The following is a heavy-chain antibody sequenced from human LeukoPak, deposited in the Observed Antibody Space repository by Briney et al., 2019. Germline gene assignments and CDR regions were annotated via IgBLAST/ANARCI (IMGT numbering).Heavy chain of an antibody. CDR2: IKSDGSAP. CDR3: ASGTVAGTY. V-gene: IGHV3-74*01. D-gene: IGHD6-19*01. Sequence: GGSLKLSCAASGFTFSSNWMHWVRQVPGKGLVWVSRIKSDGSAPTYTASVKGRFTISRDNAKNTLYLQMNSLRAEDTAVYYCASGTVAGTYWGQGTLVSASS. CDR1: GFTFSSNW. J-gene: IGHJ4*02.